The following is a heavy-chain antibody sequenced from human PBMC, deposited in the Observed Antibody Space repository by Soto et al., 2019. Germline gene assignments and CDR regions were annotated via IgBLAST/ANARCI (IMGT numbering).Heavy chain of an antibody. CDR2: IIPIFGTA. CDR1: GGTFSSYA. V-gene: IGHV1-69*13. Sequence: ASVKVSCKASGGTFSSYAISWVRQAPGQGLEWMGGIIPIFGTANYAQKFQGRVTITADESTSTAYMELSSLRSEDTAVYYCAREIRFLEWSANYYFDYWGQGTLVTVSS. J-gene: IGHJ4*02. CDR3: AREIRFLEWSANYYFDY. D-gene: IGHD3-3*01.